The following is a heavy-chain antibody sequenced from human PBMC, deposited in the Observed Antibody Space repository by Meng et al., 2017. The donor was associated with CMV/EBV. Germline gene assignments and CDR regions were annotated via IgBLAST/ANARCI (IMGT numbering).Heavy chain of an antibody. CDR3: AKVSPLINSYYFDY. V-gene: IGHV3-73*01. D-gene: IGHD4-23*01. J-gene: IGHJ4*02. CDR2: IRSKAKSYAT. Sequence: GESLKISCAASGFTFSTSAIHWVRQASGKGLEWVGRIRSKAKSYATTYAASVTGRFTISRDDSKNTAYLQMNSLKTEDTAVYYCAKVSPLINSYYFDYWGQGTLVTVSS. CDR1: GFTFSTSA.